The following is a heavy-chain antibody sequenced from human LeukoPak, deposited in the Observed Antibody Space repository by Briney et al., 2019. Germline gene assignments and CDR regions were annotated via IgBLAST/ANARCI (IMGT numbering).Heavy chain of an antibody. Sequence: PSETLSLTCTVSGGSISSYYWSWIRQPAGKGLEWIGRIYTSGSTNYNPSLKSRVTMSVDTSKSQFSLKLSSVTAADTAVYYCARSGLLWFGELITDHIFDPWGQGTLVTVSS. CDR3: ARSGLLWFGELITDHIFDP. CDR2: IYTSGST. D-gene: IGHD3-10*01. CDR1: GGSISSYY. V-gene: IGHV4-4*07. J-gene: IGHJ5*02.